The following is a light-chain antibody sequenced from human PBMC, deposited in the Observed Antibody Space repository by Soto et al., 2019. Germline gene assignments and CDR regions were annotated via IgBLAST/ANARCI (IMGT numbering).Light chain of an antibody. CDR2: GAS. J-gene: IGKJ1*01. Sequence: EIVMTQSPATLSVSPGERATLSCRASQSVANDLAWYQHKPGQAPRLLIYGASNRATGIPARFSGSGSGTDFTLTISSLEPEDFAVYYCQQGSTWPKTFGQGTKVDIK. CDR3: QQGSTWPKT. CDR1: QSVAND. V-gene: IGKV3-11*01.